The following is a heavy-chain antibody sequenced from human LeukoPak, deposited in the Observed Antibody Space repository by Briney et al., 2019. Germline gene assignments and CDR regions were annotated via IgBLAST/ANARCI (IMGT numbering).Heavy chain of an antibody. Sequence: SQTLSPTCTVSGGSISSGDYYWSWIRQPPGKGLEWIGYIYYSGSTYYNPSLKSRVTISVDTSKNQFSLKLSSVTAADTAVYYCARRRSTSWYDYWGQGTLVTVSS. CDR3: ARRRSTSWYDY. J-gene: IGHJ4*02. CDR2: IYYSGST. V-gene: IGHV4-30-4*08. D-gene: IGHD6-13*01. CDR1: GGSISSGDYY.